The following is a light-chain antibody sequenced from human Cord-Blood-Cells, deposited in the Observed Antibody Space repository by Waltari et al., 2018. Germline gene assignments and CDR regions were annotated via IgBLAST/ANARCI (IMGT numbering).Light chain of an antibody. Sequence: QSALTQPPSVSGSPGQSVTIPSTGTSSDVGSYNRVPWYQQPPGTPPKLMIYEVSNRPSGVPDRFSGSKSGNTASLTISGLQAEDEADYYCSSYTSSSTLVFGGGTKLTVL. CDR1: SSDVGSYNR. CDR2: EVS. CDR3: SSYTSSSTLV. V-gene: IGLV2-18*02. J-gene: IGLJ2*01.